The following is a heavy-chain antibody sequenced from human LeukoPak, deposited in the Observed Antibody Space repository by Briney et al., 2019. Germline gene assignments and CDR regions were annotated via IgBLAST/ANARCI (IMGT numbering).Heavy chain of an antibody. Sequence: PGGSLRLSCAASGFTFSSYAMSWVRQAPGKGLEWVSAISGSGGSTYYADSVKGRFTISRDNSKNTLYLQMNSLRAEDTAVYYCAKRAAYSRSSLVPPFDAFDLWGQGTMVTVSS. CDR3: AKRAAYSRSSLVPPFDAFDL. V-gene: IGHV3-23*01. CDR1: GFTFSSYA. J-gene: IGHJ3*01. D-gene: IGHD6-6*01. CDR2: ISGSGGST.